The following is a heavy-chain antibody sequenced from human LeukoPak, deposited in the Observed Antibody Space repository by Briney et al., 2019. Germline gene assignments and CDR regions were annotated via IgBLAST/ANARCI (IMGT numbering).Heavy chain of an antibody. CDR1: GFTFSSYS. CDR2: ISSSSSYI. Sequence: GGSLRLSCAASGFTFSSYSMNWVRQAPGKGLGWVSSISSSSSYIYYADSVKGRFTISRDNAKNSLYLQMNSLRAEDTAVYYCARGPSSGYPYYFDYWGQGTLVTVSS. J-gene: IGHJ4*02. CDR3: ARGPSSGYPYYFDY. D-gene: IGHD3-22*01. V-gene: IGHV3-21*01.